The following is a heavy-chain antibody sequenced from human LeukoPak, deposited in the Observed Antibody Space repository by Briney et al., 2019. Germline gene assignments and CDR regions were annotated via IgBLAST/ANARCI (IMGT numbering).Heavy chain of an antibody. CDR1: GYTFTGYY. D-gene: IGHD3-22*01. Sequence: ASVKVSCTASGYTFTGYYMHWVRQAPGQGLEWMGWINPNSGGTNYAQKFQGRVTMTRDTSISTAYMELSRLRSDDTAVYYCARVSDYYDSSGNYGYWGQGTLVTVSS. V-gene: IGHV1-2*02. CDR2: INPNSGGT. J-gene: IGHJ4*02. CDR3: ARVSDYYDSSGNYGY.